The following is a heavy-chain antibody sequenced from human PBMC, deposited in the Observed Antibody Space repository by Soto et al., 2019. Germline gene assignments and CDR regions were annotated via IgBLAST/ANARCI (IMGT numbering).Heavy chain of an antibody. CDR3: ARGRITMVRGVPYYLDY. CDR2: IYYSGST. V-gene: IGHV4-30-4*01. CDR1: GGSISSGDYY. Sequence: SETLSLTCTVSGGSISSGDYYWSWIRQPPGKGLEWIGYIYYSGSTYYNPSLKSRVTISVDTSKNQFSLKLSSVTAADTAVYYCARGRITMVRGVPYYLDYWGQGTLVTVSS. J-gene: IGHJ4*02. D-gene: IGHD3-10*01.